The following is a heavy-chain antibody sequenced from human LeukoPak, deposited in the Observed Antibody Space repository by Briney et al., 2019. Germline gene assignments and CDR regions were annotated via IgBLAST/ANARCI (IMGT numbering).Heavy chain of an antibody. CDR3: AKSFGDCIFDY. Sequence: PGGSLRLSCAASGFTFSSYAMSWVRQAPGKGLEWVSAISGSSGSTYYADSVKGRFTIARDNSKNNLYLQMNSLRAEDTAVDYCAKSFGDCIFDYWGQGTLVTVSS. J-gene: IGHJ4*02. D-gene: IGHD2-21*01. CDR2: ISGSSGST. CDR1: GFTFSSYA. V-gene: IGHV3-23*01.